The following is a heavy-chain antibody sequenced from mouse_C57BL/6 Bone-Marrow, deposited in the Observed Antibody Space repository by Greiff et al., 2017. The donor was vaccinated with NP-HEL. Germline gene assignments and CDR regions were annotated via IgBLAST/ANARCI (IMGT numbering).Heavy chain of an antibody. CDR2: IRNKANGYTT. CDR3: ARWDYYGSSYIFDY. V-gene: IGHV7-3*01. CDR1: GFTFTDYY. Sequence: DVMLVESGGGLVQPGGSLSLSCAASGFTFTDYYMSWVRQPPGKALEWLGFIRNKANGYTTEYSASVKGRFTISRDNSQSILYLQMNALRAEDSATYYCARWDYYGSSYIFDYWGQGTTLTVSS. J-gene: IGHJ2*01. D-gene: IGHD1-1*01.